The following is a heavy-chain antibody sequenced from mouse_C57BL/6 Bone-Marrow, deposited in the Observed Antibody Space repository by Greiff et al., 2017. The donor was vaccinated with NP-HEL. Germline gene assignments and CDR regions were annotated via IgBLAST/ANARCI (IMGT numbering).Heavy chain of an antibody. Sequence: QVQLQQPGAELVMPGASVKLSCKASGYTFTSYWMHWVKQRPGQGLEWIGEIDPSDSYTNYNQKFKGKSTLTVDKSSSTAYMQLSSLTSEDSAVDNCARGRYPVNYWGQGTTLTVSA. V-gene: IGHV1-69*01. CDR3: ARGRYPVNY. CDR2: IDPSDSYT. J-gene: IGHJ2*01. D-gene: IGHD1-1*01. CDR1: GYTFTSYW.